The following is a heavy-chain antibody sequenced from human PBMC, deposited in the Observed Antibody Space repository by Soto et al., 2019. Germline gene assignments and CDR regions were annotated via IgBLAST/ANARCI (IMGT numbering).Heavy chain of an antibody. J-gene: IGHJ4*02. CDR2: IYYSGST. V-gene: IGHV4-31*03. CDR1: GGSISSGGYY. CDR3: ARVGRMYYYDSSGYYYVPYYFDY. D-gene: IGHD3-22*01. Sequence: PSETLSLTCTVSGGSISSGGYYWSWIRQHPGKGLEWIGYIYYSGSTYYNPSLKSRVTISVDTSKNQFSLKLSSVTAADTAVYYCARVGRMYYYDSSGYYYVPYYFDYWGQGTLVTVSS.